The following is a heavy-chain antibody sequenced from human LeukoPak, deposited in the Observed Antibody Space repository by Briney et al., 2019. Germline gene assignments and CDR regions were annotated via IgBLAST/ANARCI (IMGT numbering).Heavy chain of an antibody. CDR3: ARHGYTASHFFLDY. CDR2: IYTTGRA. V-gene: IGHV4-4*07. D-gene: IGHD5-18*01. Sequence: SETLSLTCSVSSGSINSYYWGWVRQPAGRGLEWIDRIYTTGRADYDPSLQSRVAMSIDTSQKQFSLNLKSVTAADTATYFCARHGYTASHFFLDYWSQGAPVTVSS. CDR1: SGSINSYY. J-gene: IGHJ4*02.